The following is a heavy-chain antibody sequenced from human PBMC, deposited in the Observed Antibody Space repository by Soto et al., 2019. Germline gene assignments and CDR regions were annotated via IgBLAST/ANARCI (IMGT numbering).Heavy chain of an antibody. CDR2: ISPSGVT. V-gene: IGHV4-34*01. J-gene: IGHJ3*02. CDR1: GGSFSPYC. Sequence: QVQLQQWGAGLLKSSETLSLTCAVSGGSFSPYCWTWIRQSPGKGLAWIGEISPSGVTQYGPSIKSRVTISEDTSKNQSSLNLNSVTAADTAVYYCARVQVRRGNGSGYLNGFDIWGQGTMVTVSS. D-gene: IGHD3-3*01. CDR3: ARVQVRRGNGSGYLNGFDI.